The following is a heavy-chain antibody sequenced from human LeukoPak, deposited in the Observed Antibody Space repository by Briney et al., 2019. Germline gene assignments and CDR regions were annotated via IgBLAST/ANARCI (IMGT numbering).Heavy chain of an antibody. CDR2: INHSGST. Sequence: PSVTLSLTCAVYGGSFSGYYWSWIRQPPGKGLEWIGEINHSGSTNYNPSLKSRVTISVDTSKNQFSLKLSSVTAADTAVYYCARTGYSYGDKPFDYWGQGTLVTVSS. CDR1: GGSFSGYY. CDR3: ARTGYSYGDKPFDY. J-gene: IGHJ4*02. V-gene: IGHV4-34*01. D-gene: IGHD5-18*01.